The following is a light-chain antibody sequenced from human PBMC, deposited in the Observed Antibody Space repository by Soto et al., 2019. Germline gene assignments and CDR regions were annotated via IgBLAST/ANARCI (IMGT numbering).Light chain of an antibody. CDR2: GAS. Sequence: EIVLTQSPGTLSLSPGERATLSCRASQSVSSSYLAWYQQKPGQAPRLLIYGASIRATGIPDRFSGSGSGTDFTLTISILEPEDFAVYYCQQYDSSPLTFGGGTKVEIK. CDR1: QSVSSSY. V-gene: IGKV3-20*01. J-gene: IGKJ4*01. CDR3: QQYDSSPLT.